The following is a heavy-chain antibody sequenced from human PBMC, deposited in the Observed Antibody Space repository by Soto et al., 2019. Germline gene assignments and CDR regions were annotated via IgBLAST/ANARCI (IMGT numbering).Heavy chain of an antibody. CDR3: ARSGDNHNLLDY. CDR1: GFTFSDYY. D-gene: IGHD4-17*01. Sequence: PGGSLRLSCAASGFTFSDYYMSWIRQAPGKGLEWLSYSSDSGTFTRYADSVKGRFSISRDNAKNSLYLQINSLRGEDTAIYYCARSGDNHNLLDYWGQGTPVTVSS. V-gene: IGHV3-11*06. CDR2: SSDSGTFT. J-gene: IGHJ4*02.